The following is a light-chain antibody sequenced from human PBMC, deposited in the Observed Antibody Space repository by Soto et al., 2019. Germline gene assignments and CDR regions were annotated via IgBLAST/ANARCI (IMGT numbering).Light chain of an antibody. CDR2: EVV. CDR1: SSDIGYFNY. Sequence: QSALTQPASLSGSPGQSITISCTGTSSDIGYFNYVSWYQQHPGKAPKLMIYEVVTRPSGVSSRFSASRSGNTASLTISGLQADDEADYYCSSYTSSSTWVFGGGTKLTVL. V-gene: IGLV2-14*03. CDR3: SSYTSSSTWV. J-gene: IGLJ3*02.